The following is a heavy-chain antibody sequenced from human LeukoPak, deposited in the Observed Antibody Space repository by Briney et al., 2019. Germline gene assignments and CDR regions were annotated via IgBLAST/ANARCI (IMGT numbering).Heavy chain of an antibody. V-gene: IGHV4-34*01. CDR2: INHSGST. D-gene: IGHD2-2*02. Sequence: SETLSLTCAVYGGSFSGYYWSWIRQPPGKGLEWIGEINHSGSTNYNPSLKSRVTISVDTSKNQFSLKLSSVTAADTAVHYCARGPRVVPAAITYWGQGTLVTVSS. CDR1: GGSFSGYY. J-gene: IGHJ4*02. CDR3: ARGPRVVPAAITY.